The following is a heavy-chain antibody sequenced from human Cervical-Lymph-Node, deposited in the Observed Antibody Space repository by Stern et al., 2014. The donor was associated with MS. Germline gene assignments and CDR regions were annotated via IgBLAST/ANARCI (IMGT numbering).Heavy chain of an antibody. CDR2: ISANNGNT. J-gene: IGHJ4*02. D-gene: IGHD1-26*01. CDR3: ARDWSYSIDY. V-gene: IGHV1-18*01. CDR1: GYTFTSYG. Sequence: VQLVQSGAAVMQPGASVKVSCKASGYTFTSYGISWVRQAPGQGLEWMGWISANNGNTNYAQKFQGRVTMTTDTSTSTAYMELRSLRSDDTSVYFCARDWSYSIDYWGQGTLVTVSS.